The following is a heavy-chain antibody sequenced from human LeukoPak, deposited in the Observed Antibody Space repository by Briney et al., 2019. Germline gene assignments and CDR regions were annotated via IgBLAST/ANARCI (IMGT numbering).Heavy chain of an antibody. V-gene: IGHV3-30-3*01. Sequence: GGSLRLSCAASGFTFSSYAMHWVRQAPGKGLEWVAVISYDGSNKYYADSVKGRFTISRDNAKNSLYLQMSSLRAEDTAIYYCARVGYTDEGIDYWGQGTLVTVSS. CDR2: ISYDGSNK. D-gene: IGHD5-24*01. J-gene: IGHJ4*02. CDR3: ARVGYTDEGIDY. CDR1: GFTFSSYA.